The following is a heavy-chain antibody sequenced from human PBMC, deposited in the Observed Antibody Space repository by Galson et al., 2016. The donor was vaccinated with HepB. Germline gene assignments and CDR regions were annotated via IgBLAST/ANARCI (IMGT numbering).Heavy chain of an antibody. CDR2: IYDDGSA. CDR3: ARGVGDY. CDR1: NFIVNDIF. Sequence: SLRLSCAASNFIVNDIFLSWVRQAPGKGLEWVSLIYDDGSAYYADSVKGRFTTSREKSSNTLYLQMSNLRADDTAIYYCARGVGDYWGQGSLVSVST. V-gene: IGHV3-53*01. J-gene: IGHJ4*02.